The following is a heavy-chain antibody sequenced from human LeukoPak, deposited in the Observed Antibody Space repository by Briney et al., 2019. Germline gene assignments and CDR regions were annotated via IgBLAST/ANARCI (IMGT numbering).Heavy chain of an antibody. Sequence: SETLSLTWTVSGGSISSSSYYWGWIRQPPGKGLEWIGSIYYSGSTYYNPSLKSRVTISVDTSKDQFSLKLSSVTAADTAVYYCARPYYGSGSYVPFDYWGQGTLVTVSS. CDR3: ARPYYGSGSYVPFDY. D-gene: IGHD3-10*01. V-gene: IGHV4-39*01. J-gene: IGHJ4*02. CDR1: GGSISSSSYY. CDR2: IYYSGST.